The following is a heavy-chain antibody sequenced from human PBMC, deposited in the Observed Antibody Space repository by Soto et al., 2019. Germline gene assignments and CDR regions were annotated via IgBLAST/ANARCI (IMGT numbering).Heavy chain of an antibody. CDR1: GYTFTSYD. CDR2: MNPNSGNT. D-gene: IGHD3-10*01. CDR3: ASTGYSMVRGQNDYFDY. V-gene: IGHV1-8*01. J-gene: IGHJ4*02. Sequence: QVQLVQYGAEVKKPGASVKVSCKASGYTFTSYDINWVRQATGQGLEWMGWMNPNSGNTGYAQKFQGRVTMTRNTSISTAYMELRSLRSEDTAVYYCASTGYSMVRGQNDYFDYWGQGTLVTVSS.